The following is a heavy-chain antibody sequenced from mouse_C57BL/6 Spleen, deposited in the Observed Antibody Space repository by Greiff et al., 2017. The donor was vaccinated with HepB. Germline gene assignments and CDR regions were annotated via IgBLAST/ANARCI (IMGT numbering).Heavy chain of an antibody. J-gene: IGHJ2*01. D-gene: IGHD1-1*01. CDR1: GFTFSSYG. V-gene: IGHV5-6*02. CDR2: ISSGGSYT. CDR3: ARLGSSYLDY. Sequence: EVMLVESGGDLVKPGGSLKLSCAASGFTFSSYGMSWVRQTPDKRLEWVATISSGGSYTYYPDSVKGRFTISRDNAKNTLYLQMSSLKSEDTAMYYRARLGSSYLDYWGQGTTLTVSS.